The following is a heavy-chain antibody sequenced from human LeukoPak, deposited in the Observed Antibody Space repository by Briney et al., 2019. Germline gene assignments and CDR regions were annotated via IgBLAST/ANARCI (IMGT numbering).Heavy chain of an antibody. J-gene: IGHJ4*02. CDR2: ISYDSEGN. D-gene: IGHD6-13*01. CDR3: AKPPINRSIAAAGTNDY. Sequence: GGSLRLSCVTSGFTFSNYGMHWVRQLPGKGLEWVAAISYDSEGNYHVDSVKGRFTISRDNSKNTLYLQMNSLRVEDTAVYYCAKPPINRSIAAAGTNDYWGQGTLVTVSS. CDR1: GFTFSNYG. V-gene: IGHV3-30*18.